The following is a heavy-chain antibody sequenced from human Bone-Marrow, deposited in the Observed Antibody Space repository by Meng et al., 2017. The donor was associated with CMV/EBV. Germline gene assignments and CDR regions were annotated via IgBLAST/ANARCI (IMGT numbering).Heavy chain of an antibody. Sequence: SETLSLTCAVYGGSFSGYYWSWIRQPPGKGLEWIGEINHSGSTNYNPSLKSRVTISVDTSKNQFSLKLSSVTAADTAVYYCARKGLDYSIFNWGRGTLVTVSS. CDR3: ARKGLDYSIFN. V-gene: IGHV4-34*01. D-gene: IGHD4-11*01. CDR2: INHSGST. J-gene: IGHJ4*02. CDR1: GGSFSGYY.